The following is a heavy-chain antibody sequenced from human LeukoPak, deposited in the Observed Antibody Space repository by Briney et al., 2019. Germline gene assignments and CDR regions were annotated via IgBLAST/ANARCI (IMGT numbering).Heavy chain of an antibody. CDR1: GFTFSSYW. V-gene: IGHV3-7*01. CDR3: ARARRGYFDWPEQYLFDY. D-gene: IGHD3-9*01. CDR2: INQDGSEK. Sequence: PGGSLRLSCAASGFTFSSYWMSWVRQAPGKGLEWMANINQDGSEKYYVDSVKGRFTISRDNAKNSLYLQMNSLRAEDTAVYYCARARRGYFDWPEQYLFDYWGQGTLVTVSS. J-gene: IGHJ4*02.